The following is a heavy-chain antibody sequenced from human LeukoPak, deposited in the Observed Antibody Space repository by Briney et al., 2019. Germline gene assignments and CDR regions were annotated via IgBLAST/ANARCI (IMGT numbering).Heavy chain of an antibody. CDR1: GYTFTGYY. CDR3: ARGSITIFGVHYYYYMDV. J-gene: IGHJ6*03. D-gene: IGHD3-3*01. CDR2: INPNSGGT. Sequence: ASVKVSCKASGYTFTGYYMHWVRQASGQGLEWMGWINPNSGGTNYAQKFQGRVTMTRDTSISTAYMELSRLRSDDTAVYYCARGSITIFGVHYYYYMDVWGKGTTVTVSS. V-gene: IGHV1-2*02.